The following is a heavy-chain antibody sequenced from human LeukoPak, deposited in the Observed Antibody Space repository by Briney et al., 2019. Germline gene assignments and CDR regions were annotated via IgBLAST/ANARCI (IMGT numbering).Heavy chain of an antibody. CDR1: GHTFSSYG. CDR3: AREKWEDSSGYYLVY. CDR2: TSAYNGNT. V-gene: IGHV1-18*01. Sequence: ASVKVSCKASGHTFSSYGISWVRQAPGQGLEWMGWTSAYNGNTKYAQKLQGRVTMTTDTSTSTAYMELRSLRSDDTAVYYCAREKWEDSSGYYLVYWGQGTLVTVSS. J-gene: IGHJ4*02. D-gene: IGHD3-22*01.